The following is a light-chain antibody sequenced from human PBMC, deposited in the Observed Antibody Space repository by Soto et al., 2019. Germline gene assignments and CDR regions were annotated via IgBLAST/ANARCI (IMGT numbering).Light chain of an antibody. V-gene: IGKV3-15*01. J-gene: IGKJ1*01. CDR1: QSVSSN. CDR3: QQYNNWPLT. Sequence: EIVMTQSPATLSVSPGDRATLSCRASQSVSSNLAWYQQKPGQAPRLLIYGASTRATGIPARFSGSGSGTEVTLTISSLQSEDFAVYYCQQYNNWPLTFGQGTKVEIK. CDR2: GAS.